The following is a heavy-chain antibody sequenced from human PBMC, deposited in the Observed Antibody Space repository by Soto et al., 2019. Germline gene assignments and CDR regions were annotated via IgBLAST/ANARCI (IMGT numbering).Heavy chain of an antibody. CDR3: SRAGILTTPYYFDY. J-gene: IGHJ4*02. CDR2: IRNKANSYTT. V-gene: IGHV3-72*01. D-gene: IGHD4-4*01. Sequence: EVQLVESGGGLVQPGGSLRLSCAASGFTFSDHYMDWVRQAPGKGLEWVGRIRNKANSYTTEYAASVKGRFTISRDDSQSSLYLQMKSLKTEDTAVYYCSRAGILTTPYYFDYWGQGTLVTVSS. CDR1: GFTFSDHY.